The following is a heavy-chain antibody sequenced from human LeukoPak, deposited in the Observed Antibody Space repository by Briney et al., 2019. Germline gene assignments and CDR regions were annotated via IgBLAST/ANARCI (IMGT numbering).Heavy chain of an antibody. CDR1: GGSVSSGSYY. D-gene: IGHD6-13*01. Sequence: SETLSLTCTVSGGSVSSGSYYWRWIRQPPGKGLEWIGYIYYSGSTNYNPSLKSRVTISVDKSKNQFSLKLSSVTAADTAVYYCARGGIAAAGMSWFDPWGQGTLVTVSS. V-gene: IGHV4-61*01. CDR3: ARGGIAAAGMSWFDP. J-gene: IGHJ5*02. CDR2: IYYSGST.